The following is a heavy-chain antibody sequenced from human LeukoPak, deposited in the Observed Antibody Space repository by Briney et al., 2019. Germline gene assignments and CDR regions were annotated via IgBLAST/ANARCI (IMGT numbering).Heavy chain of an antibody. CDR1: GFTFSDYY. D-gene: IGHD5-24*01. CDR3: ARHNPHFDY. Sequence: PGGSLRLSCAASGFTFSDYYMSWIRQAPGKGLEWVSYISGSGSTVYYAASVRGRFTISRDNAKNSLYLQMNSLRAEDTAVYYCARHNPHFDYWGQGTLVTVSS. CDR2: ISGSGSTV. J-gene: IGHJ4*02. V-gene: IGHV3-11*04.